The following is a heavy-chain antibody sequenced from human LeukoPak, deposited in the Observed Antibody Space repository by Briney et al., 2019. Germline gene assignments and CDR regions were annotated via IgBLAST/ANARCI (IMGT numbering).Heavy chain of an antibody. V-gene: IGHV1-2*02. D-gene: IGHD6-13*01. CDR3: ARANHIAAAGTGCGY. J-gene: IGHJ4*02. CDR2: INTNSGGT. Sequence: ASVKVSCKASVYTFTGYYMHWVRQAPGQGLEWMGWINTNSGGTNYAQKFQGRVTMTRDTSISTAYMELSRLRSDDTAVYYCARANHIAAAGTGCGYWGQGTLVTVSS. CDR1: VYTFTGYY.